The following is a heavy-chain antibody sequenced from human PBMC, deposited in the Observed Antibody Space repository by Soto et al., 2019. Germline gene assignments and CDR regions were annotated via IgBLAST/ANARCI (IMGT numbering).Heavy chain of an antibody. CDR2: IYFTGST. D-gene: IGHD3-10*01. Sequence: QVQLQESGPGLVRSSETLSLTCTVSGDSIGGYYWNWIRQPPGKGLEWIGFIYFTGSTIYNPSLSSRVTISIDTSKSQFSLTLSSVTAEDTAVYYCARRGGSGTADYWGQGTLVTVSS. V-gene: IGHV4-59*08. J-gene: IGHJ4*02. CDR3: ARRGGSGTADY. CDR1: GDSIGGYY.